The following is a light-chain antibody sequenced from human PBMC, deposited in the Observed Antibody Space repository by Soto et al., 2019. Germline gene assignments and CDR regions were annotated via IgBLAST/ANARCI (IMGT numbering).Light chain of an antibody. J-gene: IGKJ4*01. CDR3: LQHNSYPLT. V-gene: IGKV1-17*03. CDR1: QDINNY. Sequence: DIQMTQSPSAMSASVGDRVTITCRASQDINNYLVWFQQKPGTVPKRLIYAASSLQSGVPSRFSGSRSGTEFNLTISSLQPEDFATYYCLQHNSYPLTFGGGTKVEIK. CDR2: AAS.